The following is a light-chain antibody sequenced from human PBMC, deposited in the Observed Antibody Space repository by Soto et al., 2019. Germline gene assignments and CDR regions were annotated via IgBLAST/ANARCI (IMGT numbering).Light chain of an antibody. Sequence: EIVLTQSPGTLSLSPGERATCSCRASQSVSSSYLAWYQQKPGQAPRLLIYDASNRATGIPARFSGSGSGTDFTLTISSLQPEDFATYYCQQLNSYPRITSGQRALLEIK. CDR1: QSVSSSY. CDR2: DAS. CDR3: QQLNSYPRIT. V-gene: IGKV3-20*01. J-gene: IGKJ5*01.